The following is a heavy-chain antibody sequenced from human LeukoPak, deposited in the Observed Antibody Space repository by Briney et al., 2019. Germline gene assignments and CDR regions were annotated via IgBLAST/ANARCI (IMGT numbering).Heavy chain of an antibody. Sequence: GGSLRLSCAASGFTFNNYAMSWVRQAPGKGLEWVSAIGGSGSSTYYTDSVKGRFTISRDNSKNTLYLQMNSLRAEDTAVNYCATGSGTWGQGTRVTVSS. J-gene: IGHJ5*02. CDR2: IGGSGSST. V-gene: IGHV3-23*01. CDR1: GFTFNNYA. CDR3: ATGSGT.